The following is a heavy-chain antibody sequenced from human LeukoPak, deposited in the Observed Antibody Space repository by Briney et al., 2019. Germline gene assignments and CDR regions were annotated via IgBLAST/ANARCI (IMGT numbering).Heavy chain of an antibody. CDR1: GYTFTSYA. CDR3: ARGGELDDFWSGYYIRAYYYYYYMDV. D-gene: IGHD3-3*01. J-gene: IGHJ6*03. V-gene: IGHV7-4-1*02. Sequence: ASVKVSCKASGYTFTSYAMNWVRQAPGQGLEWMGWINTNTGNPTYAQGFTGRFVFSLDASVSTAYLQISSLKAEDTAVYYCARGGELDDFWSGYYIRAYYYYYYMDVWGKGTTVTVSS. CDR2: INTNTGNP.